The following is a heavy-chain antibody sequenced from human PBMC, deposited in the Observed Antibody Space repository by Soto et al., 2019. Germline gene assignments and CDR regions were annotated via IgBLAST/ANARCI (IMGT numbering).Heavy chain of an antibody. CDR1: GFTFSSYG. D-gene: IGHD6-13*01. V-gene: IGHV3-30*18. CDR3: AKDQNPNGYSSSWCDY. J-gene: IGHJ4*02. CDR2: ISYDGSNK. Sequence: GGSLRLSCAASGFTFSSYGMHWVRQAPGKGLEWVAVISYDGSNKYYADSVKGRFTISRDNSKNTLYLQMNSLRAEDTAVYYCAKDQNPNGYSSSWCDYWGQGTLVTVSS.